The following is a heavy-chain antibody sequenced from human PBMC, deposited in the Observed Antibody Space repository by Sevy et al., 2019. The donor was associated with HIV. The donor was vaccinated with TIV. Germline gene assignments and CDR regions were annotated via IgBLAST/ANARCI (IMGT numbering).Heavy chain of an antibody. J-gene: IGHJ1*01. CDR3: ASDHDYYDGSGDYLPTEYFQH. CDR1: GGTFSSYA. V-gene: IGHV1-69*04. CDR2: IIPILGIA. Sequence: ASVKVSCKASGGTFSSYAISWVRQAPGQGLEWMGRIIPILGIANYAEKFQGRVTITADKSTGTAYMELSSLRSEDTAVYYCASDHDYYDGSGDYLPTEYFQHWGQGTLVTVSS. D-gene: IGHD3-22*01.